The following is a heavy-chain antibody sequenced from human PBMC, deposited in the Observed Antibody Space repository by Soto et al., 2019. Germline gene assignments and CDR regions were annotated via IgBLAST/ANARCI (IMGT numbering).Heavy chain of an antibody. D-gene: IGHD3-9*01. Sequence: SVKVSCKASGGTFSIYTISWVRQAPGQGLEWMGRIIPILGIANYAQKFQGRVTITADKSTSTAYMELSSLRSEDTAVYYCARDRYDILTGFDYWGQGTLVTVSS. CDR3: ARDRYDILTGFDY. J-gene: IGHJ4*02. CDR1: GGTFSIYT. V-gene: IGHV1-69*04. CDR2: IIPILGIA.